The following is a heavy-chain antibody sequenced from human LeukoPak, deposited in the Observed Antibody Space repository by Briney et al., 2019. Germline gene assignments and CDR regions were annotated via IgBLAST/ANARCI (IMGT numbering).Heavy chain of an antibody. J-gene: IGHJ5*02. CDR2: IWSDGSRQ. CDR3: ARGVEQNGNPNYFDP. Sequence: GTSLRLSCAASGFIFSSYAMHWVRQAPGTGLEWVAVIWSDGSRQYYLDSVKGRFTISRDNSKNTLYLQMNSLRAEDTAVYSCARGVEQNGNPNYFDPWGRGTLVTVS. V-gene: IGHV3-33*01. D-gene: IGHD1/OR15-1a*01. CDR1: GFIFSSYA.